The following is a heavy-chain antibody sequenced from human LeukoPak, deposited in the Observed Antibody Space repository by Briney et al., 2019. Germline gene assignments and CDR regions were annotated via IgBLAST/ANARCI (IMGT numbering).Heavy chain of an antibody. CDR1: GFTFSSYS. V-gene: IGHV3-48*04. CDR3: ARDGYSYGYFYYYYYMDV. Sequence: PGGSLRLSCAASGFTFSSYSMNWVRQAPGKGLEWVSYISSSSSTIYYADSVKGRFTISRDNAKNSLYLQMNSLRAEDTAVYYCARDGYSYGYFYYYYYMDVWGKGTTVTVSS. J-gene: IGHJ6*03. D-gene: IGHD5-18*01. CDR2: ISSSSSTI.